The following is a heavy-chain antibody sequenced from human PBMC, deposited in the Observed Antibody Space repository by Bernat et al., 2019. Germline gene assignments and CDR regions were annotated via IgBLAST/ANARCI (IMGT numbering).Heavy chain of an antibody. V-gene: IGHV3-48*01. D-gene: IGHD3/OR15-3a*01. CDR2: ISSSSSTI. J-gene: IGHJ5*02. CDR3: ARGIWTNWFDP. Sequence: EVQLVETGGGLIQPGGSLRLSCAASGFIVSSNYMSWVRQAPGEGLEWVSYISSSSSTIYYADSVKGRFTISRDNAKNSLYLQMNSLRAEDTAVYYCARGIWTNWFDPWGQGTLVTVSS. CDR1: GFIVSSNY.